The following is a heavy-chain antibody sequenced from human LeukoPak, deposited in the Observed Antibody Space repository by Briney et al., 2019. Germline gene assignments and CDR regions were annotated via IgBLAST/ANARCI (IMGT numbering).Heavy chain of an antibody. Sequence: PGGSLRLSCAASGFTFSGYAMSWVRQAPGKGLEWVSSISGSGGNTDYADSVKGRFTISRDISRDTLYLQMNSLRAEDTAVYYSAKDIGDFLDGLYDPVISWGRGTLVTVSS. CDR3: AKDIGDFLDGLYDPVIS. J-gene: IGHJ5*02. CDR2: ISGSGGNT. V-gene: IGHV3-23*01. D-gene: IGHD3/OR15-3a*01. CDR1: GFTFSGYA.